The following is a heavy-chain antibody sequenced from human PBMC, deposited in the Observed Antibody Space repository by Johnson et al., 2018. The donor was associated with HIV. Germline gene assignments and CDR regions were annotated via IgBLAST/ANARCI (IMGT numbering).Heavy chain of an antibody. CDR2: ISGSGGST. Sequence: EVQLVESGGGVIRPGGSLRLSCAASGFTFDDYGMSWVRQAPGKGLEWVSAISGSGGSTYYADSVKGRFTISRDNSKNTLYLQMNSLRAEDTAVYYCAKNLRGFDAFDIWGQGTMVTVSS. CDR3: AKNLRGFDAFDI. CDR1: GFTFDDYG. V-gene: IGHV3-23*04. J-gene: IGHJ3*02. D-gene: IGHD3-10*01.